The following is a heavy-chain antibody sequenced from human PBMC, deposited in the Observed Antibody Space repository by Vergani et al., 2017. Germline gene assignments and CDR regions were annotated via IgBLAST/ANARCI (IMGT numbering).Heavy chain of an antibody. CDR1: GLRFSSYG. Sequence: QVQLVESGGGVVQPGRSLRLSCAASGLRFSSYGMNWVRQAPGKGLGWVAVIWYDGSNKYYADSVKGRFTISRDNSQNTVNLQMNSLKVEDTGVYYCARTKCIETCYMCNWHESWGQGNL. CDR3: ARTKCIETCYMCNWHES. D-gene: IGHD3-9*01. J-gene: IGHJ5*01. V-gene: IGHV3-33*01. CDR2: IWYDGSNK.